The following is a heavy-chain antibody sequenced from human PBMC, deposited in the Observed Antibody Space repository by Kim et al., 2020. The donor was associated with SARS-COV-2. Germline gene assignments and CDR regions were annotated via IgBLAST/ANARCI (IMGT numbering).Heavy chain of an antibody. CDR2: ISSSSSYI. Sequence: GGSLRLSCAASGFTFSSYSMNWVRQAPGKGLEWVSSISSSSSYIYYADSVKGRFTISRDNAKNSLYLQMNSLRAEDTAVYYCARDATYYYDGSGAWGQGTLVTVSS. D-gene: IGHD3-22*01. CDR1: GFTFSSYS. CDR3: ARDATYYYDGSGA. V-gene: IGHV3-21*01. J-gene: IGHJ5*02.